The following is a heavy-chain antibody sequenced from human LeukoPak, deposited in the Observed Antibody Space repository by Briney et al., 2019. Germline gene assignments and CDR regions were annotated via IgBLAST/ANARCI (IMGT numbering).Heavy chain of an antibody. Sequence: SETLSLTCAVYSGSFNLYQWGWIRQSPGKGLEWIGEINHNGTAHYHASLKSRGVMSVDTSRRQVSLTLSSLTAADTAVYYCARVRSSSLLGYYYMDVWGKGTTVTVSS. V-gene: IGHV4-34*01. CDR2: INHNGTA. J-gene: IGHJ6*03. D-gene: IGHD2-2*01. CDR3: ARVRSSSLLGYYYMDV. CDR1: SGSFNLYQ.